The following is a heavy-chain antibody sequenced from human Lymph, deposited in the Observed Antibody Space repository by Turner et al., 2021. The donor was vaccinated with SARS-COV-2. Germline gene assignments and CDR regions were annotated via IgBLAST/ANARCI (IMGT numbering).Heavy chain of an antibody. Sequence: EVQLLQSGAEVKQPVESLKISCRPSGYSFTTYWIGRVRQMPGKGLEWMGISYPGDSDTRYSPSFQGQVTISADKAISTAYLQWSSLKASDTAMYYCARREWGGSLGHIDYWGQGTLVTVSS. J-gene: IGHJ4*02. V-gene: IGHV5-51*01. CDR1: GYSFTTYW. CDR2: SYPGDSDT. CDR3: ARREWGGSLGHIDY. D-gene: IGHD3-3*01.